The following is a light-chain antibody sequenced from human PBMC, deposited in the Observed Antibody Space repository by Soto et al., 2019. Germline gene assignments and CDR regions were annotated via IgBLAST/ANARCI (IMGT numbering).Light chain of an antibody. CDR1: SSGVGGYNY. CDR3: SSYTSSSPYV. Sequence: SVLTQPASVSGSPGQSITISCTGTSSGVGGYNYVSWYQQHPGKAPKLMIYDVSNRPSGVSNRFSGSKSGNTASLTISGLQAEDEADYYCSSYTSSSPYVFGTGTKVTV. CDR2: DVS. J-gene: IGLJ1*01. V-gene: IGLV2-14*01.